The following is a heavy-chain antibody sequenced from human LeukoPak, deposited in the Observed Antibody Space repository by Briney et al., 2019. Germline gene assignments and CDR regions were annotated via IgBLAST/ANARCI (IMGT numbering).Heavy chain of an antibody. V-gene: IGHV1-2*02. J-gene: IGHJ4*02. CDR2: MHPNTGDT. Sequence: ASVKVSCKTSGYTFTDEYIHWVRQAPGHGLECMGWMHPNTGDTVYVQKFQGRVTFTRDTSISTAYMELHRLRSDDMAVYYCVRHLTDPTSGDYWGQGTLVTVSS. CDR1: GYTFTDEY. D-gene: IGHD1-14*01. CDR3: VRHLTDPTSGDY.